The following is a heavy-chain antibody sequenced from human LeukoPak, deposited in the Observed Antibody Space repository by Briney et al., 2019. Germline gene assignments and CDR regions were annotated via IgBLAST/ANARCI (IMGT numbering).Heavy chain of an antibody. V-gene: IGHV3-21*01. CDR1: GFTFSSYS. CDR2: MSSSSSYI. J-gene: IGHJ6*02. Sequence: GGSLRLSCAASGFTFSSYSMNWVRQAPGKGLEWVSSMSSSSSYIYYADSVKGRFTISRDNAKNSLYLQMNSLRAEDTAVYYCARDGRKIYYYYGMDVWGQGTTVTVSS. CDR3: ARDGRKIYYYYGMDV.